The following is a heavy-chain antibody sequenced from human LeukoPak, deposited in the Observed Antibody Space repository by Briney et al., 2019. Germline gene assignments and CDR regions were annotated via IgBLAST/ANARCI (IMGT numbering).Heavy chain of an antibody. CDR2: INHSEST. D-gene: IGHD3-22*01. CDR1: GESFSGYY. V-gene: IGHV4-34*01. J-gene: IGHJ3*02. CDR3: ARVDEYYYDSSGYSSAFDI. Sequence: SETLSLTCAVYGESFSGYYWSWIRQPPGKGLEWIGDINHSESTNYNPSLKSRVTISVDTSKNQFSLKLSSVTAADTAVYYCARVDEYYYDSSGYSSAFDIWGQGTMVTVSS.